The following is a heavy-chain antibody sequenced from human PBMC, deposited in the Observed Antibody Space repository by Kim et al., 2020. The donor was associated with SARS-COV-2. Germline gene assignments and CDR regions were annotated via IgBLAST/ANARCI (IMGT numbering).Heavy chain of an antibody. CDR3: ARDRSDYYDSSGYSGAFDI. CDR1: GGTFSSYT. D-gene: IGHD3-22*01. J-gene: IGHJ3*02. V-gene: IGHV1-69*04. Sequence: SVKVSCKASGGTFSSYTISWVRQAPGQGLEWMGRIIPILGIANYAQKFQGRVTITADKSTSTAYMELSSLRSEDTAVYYCARDRSDYYDSSGYSGAFDIWGQGTMVTVSS. CDR2: IIPILGIA.